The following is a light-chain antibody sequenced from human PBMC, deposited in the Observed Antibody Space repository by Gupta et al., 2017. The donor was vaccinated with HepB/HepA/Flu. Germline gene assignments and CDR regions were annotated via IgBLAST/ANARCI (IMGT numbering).Light chain of an antibody. CDR3: QQEDNWPIT. Sequence: EIVMTQSPATLSVSPGERATLSCRASQSVSSNLAWYQQKPGQAPRLLIYGASTRATGIPARFSGSGSGTEFTLTISSPQSEDFAVYYCQQEDNWPITFGRGTKVYIK. CDR1: QSVSSN. CDR2: GAS. V-gene: IGKV3-15*01. J-gene: IGKJ4*01.